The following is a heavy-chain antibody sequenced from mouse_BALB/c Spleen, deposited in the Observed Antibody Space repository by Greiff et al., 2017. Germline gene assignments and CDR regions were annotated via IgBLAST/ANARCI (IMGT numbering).Heavy chain of an antibody. J-gene: IGHJ4*01. D-gene: IGHD2-4*01. CDR1: GFTFSDYY. Sequence: DVMLVESGGGLVKPGGSLKLSCAASGFTFSDYYMYWVRQTPEKRLEWVATISDGGSYTYYPDSVKGRFTISRDNAKNNLYLQMSSLKSEDTAMYYCARDDDDYADYYAMDYWGQGTSVTVSS. CDR3: ARDDDDYADYYAMDY. V-gene: IGHV5-4*02. CDR2: ISDGGSYT.